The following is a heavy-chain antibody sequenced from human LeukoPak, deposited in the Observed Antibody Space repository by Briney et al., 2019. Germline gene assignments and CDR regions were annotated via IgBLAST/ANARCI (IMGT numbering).Heavy chain of an antibody. J-gene: IGHJ6*03. CDR1: GGSISSYY. Sequence: NPSETLSLTCTVSGGSISSYYWSWIRQPAGKGLEWIGRIYTSGSTNYNPSLKSRVTMSVDTSKNQFSLKLSSVTAADTAVYYCARVREDIVVVVADWDAERIGYHMDVWGKRTTVTVSS. CDR2: IYTSGST. CDR3: ARVREDIVVVVADWDAERIGYHMDV. D-gene: IGHD2-15*01. V-gene: IGHV4-4*07.